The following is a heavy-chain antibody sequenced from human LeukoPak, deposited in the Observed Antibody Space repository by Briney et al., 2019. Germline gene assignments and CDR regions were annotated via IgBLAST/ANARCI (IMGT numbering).Heavy chain of an antibody. CDR2: IYNSGST. Sequence: PSETLSLTCTVSGGSISSGSYYWAWIRQPPGKGLEWIGSIYNSGSTYYNPSLKSRVTISLDMSKNQFSLELSSVTAADTAVYYCAGERVVVAAGLYWYFDLWGRGTLVTVSS. D-gene: IGHD2-15*01. J-gene: IGHJ2*01. V-gene: IGHV4-39*02. CDR1: GGSISSGSYY. CDR3: AGERVVVAAGLYWYFDL.